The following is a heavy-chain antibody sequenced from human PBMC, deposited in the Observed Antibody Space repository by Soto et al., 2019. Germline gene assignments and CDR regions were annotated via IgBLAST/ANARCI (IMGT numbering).Heavy chain of an antibody. Sequence: SETLSLTCTVSGGSISSYYWSWIRQPPGKGLEWIGYIYYSGSTNYNPSLKSRVTISVDTSKNQFSLKLSSVTAADTAVYYCARDGGYCTNGVCYPTFDYWGQGTLVTVSS. J-gene: IGHJ4*02. CDR3: ARDGGYCTNGVCYPTFDY. CDR1: GGSISSYY. CDR2: IYYSGST. D-gene: IGHD2-8*01. V-gene: IGHV4-59*01.